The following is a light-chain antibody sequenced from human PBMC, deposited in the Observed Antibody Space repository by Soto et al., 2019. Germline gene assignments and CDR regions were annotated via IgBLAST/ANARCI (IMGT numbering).Light chain of an antibody. CDR3: QQYGGPPVT. CDR1: QSVYNNN. CDR2: GAS. J-gene: IGKJ2*01. Sequence: ENVLTQSPGTLSLSPGERATLFCWASQSVYNNNLAWYQQKPGQAPRLLIYGASNRATGIPDRFSGSVSGTDFTLTISRLEPEDFAVYYCQQYGGPPVTFGQGTKLEIK. V-gene: IGKV3-20*01.